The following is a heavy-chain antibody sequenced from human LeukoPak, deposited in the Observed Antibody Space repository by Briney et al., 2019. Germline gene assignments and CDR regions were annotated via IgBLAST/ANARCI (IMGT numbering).Heavy chain of an antibody. D-gene: IGHD3-10*01. CDR1: GGSISSYY. J-gene: IGHJ4*02. CDR3: ASGELAEMGARF. Sequence: SETLSLTCTVSGGSISSYYWSWIRQHPGKGLEWIGYIYYSGSTYYNPSLKSRVTISVDTSKNQFSLKLSSVTAADTAVYYCASGELAEMGARFWGQGTLVTVSS. V-gene: IGHV4-59*06. CDR2: IYYSGST.